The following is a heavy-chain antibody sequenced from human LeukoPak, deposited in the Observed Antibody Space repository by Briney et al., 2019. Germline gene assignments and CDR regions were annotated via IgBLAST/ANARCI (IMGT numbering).Heavy chain of an antibody. J-gene: IGHJ4*02. CDR1: GFTFSSYS. CDR3: AQDRAYIQFYF. D-gene: IGHD5-18*01. V-gene: IGHV3-21*04. Sequence: GGSLRLSCAASGFTFSSYSMNWVRQAPGKGLEWVSSISSSSSYIYYADSVKGRFTISRDNAKNSLYLQMNSLRAEDTALYYCAQDRAYIQFYFWGQGTRVTVSS. CDR2: ISSSSSYI.